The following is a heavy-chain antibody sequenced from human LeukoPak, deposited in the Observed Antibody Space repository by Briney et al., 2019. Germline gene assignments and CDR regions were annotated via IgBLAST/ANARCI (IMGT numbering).Heavy chain of an antibody. V-gene: IGHV3-23*01. CDR1: GFTFSSYA. J-gene: IGHJ5*02. CDR3: ANNWFDP. Sequence: PGGSLRLSCAASGFTFSSYAMNWVRQAPGKGLEWASAITGSGASTYSADSVKGRFTISRDNSENTLYLQMNSLRAEDTAVYYCANNWFDPWGQGTLVTVSS. CDR2: ITGSGAST.